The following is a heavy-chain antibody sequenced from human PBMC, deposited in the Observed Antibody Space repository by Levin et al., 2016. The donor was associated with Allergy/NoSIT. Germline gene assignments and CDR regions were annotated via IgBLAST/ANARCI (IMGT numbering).Heavy chain of an antibody. J-gene: IGHJ3*02. CDR2: IYYSGTT. D-gene: IGHD1-26*01. V-gene: IGHV4-39*01. CDR3: ARHRRSGTYYLHDTFDI. Sequence: WIRQPPGKGLEWIGSIYYSGTTYYNPSLKSRVTISVDTSKNQFSLRLSSVTATDTAVYYCARHRRSGTYYLHDTFDIWGQGTMVTVSS.